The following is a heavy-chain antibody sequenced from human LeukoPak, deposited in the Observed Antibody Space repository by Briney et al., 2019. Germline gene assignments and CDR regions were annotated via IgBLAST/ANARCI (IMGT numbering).Heavy chain of an antibody. D-gene: IGHD3-16*01. Sequence: SETLSLTCTVSGGSISSYYWSWIRQPPGKGLEWIGYIYYSGSTNYNPSLKSRVTISVDTSKNQFSLKLSSVTAADTAVYYCARAEYDWAENYYYYMDVWGKGTTVTVSS. CDR3: ARAEYDWAENYYYYMDV. CDR1: GGSISSYY. J-gene: IGHJ6*03. CDR2: IYYSGST. V-gene: IGHV4-59*01.